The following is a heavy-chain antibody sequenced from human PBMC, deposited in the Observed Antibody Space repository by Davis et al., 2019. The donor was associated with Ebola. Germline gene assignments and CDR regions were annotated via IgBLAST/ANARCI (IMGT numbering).Heavy chain of an antibody. CDR3: AREDGYYDFWSGYYTHHGMDV. D-gene: IGHD3-3*01. V-gene: IGHV3-7*01. Sequence: PGGSLRLSCAASGFTFSSYWMSWVRQAPGKGLEWVATIKQDGSEKYYVDSVKGRFTISRDNAKNSLYLQMNSLRAEDTAVYYCAREDGYYDFWSGYYTHHGMDVWGQGTTVTVSS. CDR1: GFTFSSYW. J-gene: IGHJ6*02. CDR2: IKQDGSEK.